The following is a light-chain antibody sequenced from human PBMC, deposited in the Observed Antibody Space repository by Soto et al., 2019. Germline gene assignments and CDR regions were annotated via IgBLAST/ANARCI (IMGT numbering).Light chain of an antibody. CDR3: ALFMGNGISV. J-gene: IGLJ1*01. CDR1: SGSVSAAHN. CDR2: STT. Sequence: QTVVTQESSFSVSPGGTVTLTCGLISGSVSAAHNPNWYQQTPGQAPRTLIYSTTTRSSGVPDRFSGSILGNKAALTITGAQADDESDYYCALFMGNGISVFGTGTKVTVL. V-gene: IGLV8-61*01.